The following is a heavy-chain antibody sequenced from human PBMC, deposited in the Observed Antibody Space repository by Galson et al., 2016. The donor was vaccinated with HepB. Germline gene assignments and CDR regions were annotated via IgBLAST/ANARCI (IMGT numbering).Heavy chain of an antibody. CDR2: IWNDGINK. J-gene: IGHJ4*02. CDR3: ARVGFGRSYGQGFDY. Sequence: SLRLSCAASGFTFSPYGFHWVRQAPGKGLEWVALIWNDGINKYYADSVKGRFTFTRDNSKNTLYLQMNSLRPEDTAVYYCARVGFGRSYGQGFDYWGQGTLVTVSS. D-gene: IGHD3-10*01. V-gene: IGHV3-33*01. CDR1: GFTFSPYG.